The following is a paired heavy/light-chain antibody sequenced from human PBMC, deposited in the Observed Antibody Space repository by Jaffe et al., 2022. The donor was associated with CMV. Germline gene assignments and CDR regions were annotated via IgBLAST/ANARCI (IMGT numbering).Light chain of an antibody. Sequence: DVVVTQSPLSLPVTLGQPASISCRSSQSLVYSDGNTYLNWFQQRPGQSPRRLIYKVSNRDSGVPDRFSGSGSGTDFTLKISRVEAEDVGVYYCMQGTHWPYGFGQGTKLEIK. CDR1: QSLVYSDGNTY. J-gene: IGKJ2*03. CDR2: KVS. V-gene: IGKV2-30*01. CDR3: MQGTHWPYG.
Heavy chain of an antibody. Sequence: EVQLLESGGGLVQPGGSLRLSCAASGFSFSTYAMTWVRQAPGRGLEWVSGSSGSGSVTTYYADSVKGRFTISRDNSKNTLYLQMNSLRAEDTAVYYCAKGLVLIDDWGQGTLVTVSS. D-gene: IGHD3-9*01. J-gene: IGHJ4*02. V-gene: IGHV3-23*01. CDR3: AKGLVLIDD. CDR2: SSGSGSVTT. CDR1: GFSFSTYA.